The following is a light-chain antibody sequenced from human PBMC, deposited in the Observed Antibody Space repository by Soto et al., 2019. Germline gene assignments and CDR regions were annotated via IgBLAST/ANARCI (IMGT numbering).Light chain of an antibody. Sequence: QSVLTQPPSASGTPGQRVTISCSGSSSNIGSSPVNWYQQLPGTAPKLLIYGNNQRPSGVPDRFSGSQSGTSASLAIGGLQSEDEADYYCAPWDDNLNGPVFGGGTKLTVL. J-gene: IGLJ3*02. V-gene: IGLV1-44*01. CDR1: SSNIGSSP. CDR2: GNN. CDR3: APWDDNLNGPV.